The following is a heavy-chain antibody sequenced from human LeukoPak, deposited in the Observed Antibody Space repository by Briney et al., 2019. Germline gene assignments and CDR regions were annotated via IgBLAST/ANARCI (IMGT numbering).Heavy chain of an antibody. Sequence: KPSQTLSLTCAISGDSVSSNSAVWNWIRQSPSRGLEWLGRTYYRSKWYNEYAVSVKSRINVSPDTSKNQFSLQLNSVTPEDTAVYYCARSLPRAFDIWGQGTMVTVSS. D-gene: IGHD3-16*02. J-gene: IGHJ3*02. V-gene: IGHV6-1*01. CDR1: GDSVSSNSAV. CDR2: TYYRSKWYN. CDR3: ARSLPRAFDI.